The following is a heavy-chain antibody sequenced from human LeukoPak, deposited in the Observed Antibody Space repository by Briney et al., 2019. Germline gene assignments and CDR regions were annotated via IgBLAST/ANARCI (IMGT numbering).Heavy chain of an antibody. D-gene: IGHD6-19*01. Sequence: PSETLSLTCTVSGDSISSSGYYWGWIRQPPGKGLEWIGSIHYSGSTYYNPSLKSRVTISVDTSKNQFSLKLRSVTAADTAVYYCARSNYSSGFYFDYWGQGTLVTVSS. CDR1: GDSISSSGYY. V-gene: IGHV4-39*01. J-gene: IGHJ4*02. CDR2: IHYSGST. CDR3: ARSNYSSGFYFDY.